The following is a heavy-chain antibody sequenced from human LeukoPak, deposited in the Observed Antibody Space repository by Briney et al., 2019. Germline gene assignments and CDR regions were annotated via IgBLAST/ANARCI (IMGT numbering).Heavy chain of an antibody. CDR2: ISAYNGNT. CDR3: ARDRRYFDWLSNSYFDY. J-gene: IGHJ4*02. D-gene: IGHD3-9*01. CDR1: GYTFTSYG. V-gene: IGHV1-18*01. Sequence: ASVKVSCKASGYTFTSYGIGWVRQAPGQGLEWMGWISAYNGNTNYAQKLQGRVTMTTDTSTSTAYMELRSLRSDDTAVYYCARDRRYFDWLSNSYFDYWGQGTLVTVSS.